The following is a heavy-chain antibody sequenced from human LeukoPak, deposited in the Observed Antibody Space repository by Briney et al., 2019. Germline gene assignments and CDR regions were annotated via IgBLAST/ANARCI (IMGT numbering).Heavy chain of an antibody. CDR1: GYSFTCYW. V-gene: IGHV5-51*01. Sequence: KDGESLKISCKGSGYSFTCYWIGWVRQMPGKGLEWMGIIYPGDSDTRYSPSFQGQVTISADKSISTAYLQWSSLKASDTAMYYCARHGWFGELSPLYYYYGMDVWGQGTTVTVSS. CDR2: IYPGDSDT. D-gene: IGHD3-10*01. J-gene: IGHJ6*02. CDR3: ARHGWFGELSPLYYYYGMDV.